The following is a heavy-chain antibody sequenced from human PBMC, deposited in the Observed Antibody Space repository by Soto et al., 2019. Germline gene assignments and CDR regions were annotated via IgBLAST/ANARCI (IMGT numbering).Heavy chain of an antibody. V-gene: IGHV1-69*06. CDR1: GGTFSSYA. D-gene: IGHD6-6*01. J-gene: IGHJ4*02. Sequence: QVQLVQSGAEVMKPGSSVKVSCKAAGGTFSSYAISWVRPAPGQGLEWMGGIITIFGTANYAQKFQGRVTITADKSTSTAYMELSSLRSEHTAVYYCAREASIAARPFGYWGQGTLVTVSS. CDR3: AREASIAARPFGY. CDR2: IITIFGTA.